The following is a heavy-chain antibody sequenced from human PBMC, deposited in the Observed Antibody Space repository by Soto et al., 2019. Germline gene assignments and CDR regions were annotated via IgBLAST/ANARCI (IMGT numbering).Heavy chain of an antibody. J-gene: IGHJ3*01. D-gene: IGHD3-16*01. V-gene: IGHV2-5*02. CDR3: AHAFGGTSWPNDAFDV. CDR2: IYWDDDT. Sequence: QITLKESGPTLVKPTQTLTLTCIFSGFSFSADGVGVGWIRQPPGKALEWLALIYWDDDTRYRPSLKSRLTITKDSSKNQVVLTMTNMDPVDTATYYCAHAFGGTSWPNDAFDVWGQATVVTVSS. CDR1: GFSFSADGVG.